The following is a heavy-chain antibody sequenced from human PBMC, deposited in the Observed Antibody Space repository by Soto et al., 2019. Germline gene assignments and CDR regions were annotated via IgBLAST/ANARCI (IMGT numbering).Heavy chain of an antibody. CDR2: INPSGGST. CDR1: GYTFTSYY. Sequence: GASVKVSCKASGYTFTSYYMHWVRQAPGQGLEWMGIINPSGGSTSYAQKFQGRVTMTRDTSTSTVYMELSSLRSEDTAVYYCARDVGGYSSGGTRYSRRNPTGMDVWGQRTTVTVSS. CDR3: ARDVGGYSSGGTRYSRRNPTGMDV. J-gene: IGHJ6*02. D-gene: IGHD2-15*01. V-gene: IGHV1-46*01.